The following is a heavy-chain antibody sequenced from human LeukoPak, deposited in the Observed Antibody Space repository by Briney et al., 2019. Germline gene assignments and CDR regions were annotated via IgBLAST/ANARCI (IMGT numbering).Heavy chain of an antibody. D-gene: IGHD6-19*01. V-gene: IGHV4-59*08. Sequence: SETLSLTCTVSGGSISSYYWSWIRQPPGKGLEWIGYIYYSGSTNYNPSLKSRVTISVDTSKNQFSLKLSSVTAADTAVYYCARLSRLYGMDVWGQGTTVTVSS. CDR2: IYYSGST. CDR1: GGSISSYY. J-gene: IGHJ6*02. CDR3: ARLSRLYGMDV.